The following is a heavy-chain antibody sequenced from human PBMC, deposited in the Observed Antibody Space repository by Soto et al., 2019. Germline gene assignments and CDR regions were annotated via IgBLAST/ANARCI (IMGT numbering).Heavy chain of an antibody. V-gene: IGHV3-21*01. J-gene: IGHJ2*01. D-gene: IGHD5-12*01. CDR2: ISSSSSYI. CDR3: ARGVATIHDWYFDL. Sequence: EVQLVESGGGLVKPGGSLTLSCAASGFTFSNYSMNWVRQAPGKGLEWVSCISSSSSYIYYADTVKGRFTISRDNAKNSLYLQMNGLIAENTAVFYCARGVATIHDWYFDLWGRGTLVTVSS. CDR1: GFTFSNYS.